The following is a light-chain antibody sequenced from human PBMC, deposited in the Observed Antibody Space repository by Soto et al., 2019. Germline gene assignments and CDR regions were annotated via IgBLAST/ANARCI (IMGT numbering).Light chain of an antibody. CDR2: AAS. CDR3: QQSYSTPQT. V-gene: IGKV1-39*01. CDR1: QSISIY. Sequence: DIQMTQSPSSLSASVGARVTITCGASQSISIYLNWYQQKRGKAPKLLSYAASSLQSGVPSRFSGSGSGTDFTLTISSLQPEDFETYYCQQSYSTPQTFGQGTKVDI. J-gene: IGKJ1*01.